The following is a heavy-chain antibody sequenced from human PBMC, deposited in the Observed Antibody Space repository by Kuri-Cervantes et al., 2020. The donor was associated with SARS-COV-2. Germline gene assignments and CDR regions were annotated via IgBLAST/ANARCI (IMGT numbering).Heavy chain of an antibody. CDR2: ISAYNGNT. V-gene: IGHV1-18*01. CDR3: ARSLLQFLDAFDI. CDR1: GDSFSSYS. D-gene: IGHD5-24*01. J-gene: IGHJ3*02. Sequence: ASVKVSCKASGDSFSSYSFNWVRQAPGQGLEWMGWISAYNGNTNYAQKLQGRVTMTTDTSTSTAYMELRSLRSDDTAVYYCARSLLQFLDAFDIWGQGTMVTVSS.